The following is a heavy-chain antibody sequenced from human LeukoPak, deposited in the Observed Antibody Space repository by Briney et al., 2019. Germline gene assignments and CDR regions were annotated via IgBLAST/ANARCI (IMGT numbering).Heavy chain of an antibody. V-gene: IGHV1-2*02. CDR1: GGTFSSYA. CDR3: ARGLSWYEAFDI. D-gene: IGHD6-13*01. CDR2: INPNSGGT. J-gene: IGHJ3*02. Sequence: ASVKVSCKASGGTFSSYAISWVRQAPGQGLEWMGWINPNSGGTNYAQKFQGRVTMTRDTSTSTAYMELRSLRSDDTVVYYCARGLSWYEAFDIWGQGTMVTVSS.